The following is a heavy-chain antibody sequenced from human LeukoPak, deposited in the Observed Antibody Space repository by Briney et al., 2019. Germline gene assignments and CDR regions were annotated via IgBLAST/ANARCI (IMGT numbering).Heavy chain of an antibody. CDR2: IYAGGTT. J-gene: IGHJ4*02. Sequence: GGSLRLSCAASGFTVSSNYMSWVRQAPGKGLEWVSVIYAGGTTYYADSVKGRFTISRDNSKNTLYLQMNSLRAKDTAVYYCARAGDSGSYLFDYWGQGTLVTVSS. D-gene: IGHD3-10*01. V-gene: IGHV3-53*01. CDR3: ARAGDSGSYLFDY. CDR1: GFTVSSNY.